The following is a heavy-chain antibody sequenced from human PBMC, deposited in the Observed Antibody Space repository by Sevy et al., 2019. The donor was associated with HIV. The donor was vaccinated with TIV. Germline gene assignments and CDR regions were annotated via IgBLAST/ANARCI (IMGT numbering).Heavy chain of an antibody. CDR2: ISSSSSTI. CDR1: GFSFSSYS. CDR3: ARDPYDYDGSGYSLGVDY. D-gene: IGHD3-22*01. J-gene: IGHJ4*02. V-gene: IGHV3-48*02. Sequence: GGSLRLSCAASGFSFSSYSMNWVRQAPGKGLEWVSYISSSSSTIYYADSLKGRFSISRDNAKNSLCLQMNMLRDEDTAVYYCARDPYDYDGSGYSLGVDYWGQGTLVTVSS.